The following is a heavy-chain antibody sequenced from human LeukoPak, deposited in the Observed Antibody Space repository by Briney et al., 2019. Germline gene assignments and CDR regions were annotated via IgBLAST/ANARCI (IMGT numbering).Heavy chain of an antibody. Sequence: PGGSLRLSCAASGFXFSNYAMSWVRQAPGKGQEWVSDISGSGGITYYADSVKGRFTVSRDNSENTLYLQMDSLRAEDTAVYYCAKDRYADYYFDYWGQGTLVTVSS. CDR2: ISGSGGIT. V-gene: IGHV3-23*01. CDR1: GFXFSNYA. CDR3: AKDRYADYYFDY. J-gene: IGHJ4*02. D-gene: IGHD3-9*01.